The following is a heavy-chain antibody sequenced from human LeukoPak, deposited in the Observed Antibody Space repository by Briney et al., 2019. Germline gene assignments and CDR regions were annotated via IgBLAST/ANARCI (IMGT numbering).Heavy chain of an antibody. V-gene: IGHV5-51*01. Sequence: GGSLEISLQGSWYSFNNYWIAWGRPLPGEGVGGMGIIYPVASDTRYSPSFRGQVTISAAKSISTAYLQWSSLKASDTAMYYCARYSQGSGSALSTWNWFDRWGQGTLVTVSS. CDR1: WYSFNNYW. J-gene: IGHJ5*02. CDR2: IYPVASDT. CDR3: ARYSQGSGSALSTWNWFDR. D-gene: IGHD2-15*01.